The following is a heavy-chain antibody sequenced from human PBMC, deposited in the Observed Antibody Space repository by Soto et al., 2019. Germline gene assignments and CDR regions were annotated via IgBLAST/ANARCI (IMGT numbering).Heavy chain of an antibody. V-gene: IGHV4-4*02. D-gene: IGHD6-13*01. CDR3: ARGQVVPPPL. CDR1: GGSLSRSNW. J-gene: IGHJ4*02. CDR2: IYHSGIT. Sequence: PSETLSLTCAVSGGSLSRSNWWTWVRHAPGKGLQWIGEIYHSGITNYNPSLRSRVSMSVDKSNNEFSLSLTSVTAADMAVYYCARGQVVPPPLWGQGTIVTVSA.